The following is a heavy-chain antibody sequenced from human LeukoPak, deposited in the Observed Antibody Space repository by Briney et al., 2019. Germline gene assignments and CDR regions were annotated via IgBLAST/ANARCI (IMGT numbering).Heavy chain of an antibody. CDR2: ISYDAKYK. V-gene: IGHV3-30*04. CDR1: GFTFSNYA. J-gene: IGHJ4*02. CDR3: ARGRVVPATRLDY. Sequence: GGSLRLSCAASGFTFSNYAMHWVRQAPGKGLEWVAVISYDAKYKYYADSLKGRVTISRDNSNNTLYLQMNSLGSEDTAVYYCARGRVVPATRLDYWGRETLVTVSS. D-gene: IGHD2-15*01.